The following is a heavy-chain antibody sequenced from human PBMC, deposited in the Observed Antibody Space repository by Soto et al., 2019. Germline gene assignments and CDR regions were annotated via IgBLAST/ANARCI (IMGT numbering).Heavy chain of an antibody. Sequence: PSETLSLTCTVSGGSISSGGYYWSWIRRHPGKGLERIGYIYYSGSTYYNPSLKSRVTISVDTSKNQFSLRLSSVTAADTAVYYCARGASLRYFDLDYWGQGTLVTVSS. CDR1: GGSISSGGYY. CDR3: ARGASLRYFDLDY. D-gene: IGHD3-9*01. V-gene: IGHV4-31*03. CDR2: IYYSGST. J-gene: IGHJ4*02.